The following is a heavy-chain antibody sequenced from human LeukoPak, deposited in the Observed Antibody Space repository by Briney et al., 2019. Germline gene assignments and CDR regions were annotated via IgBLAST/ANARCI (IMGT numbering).Heavy chain of an antibody. Sequence: PSETLSLTCAVYGGSFSGYYWSWIRQPPGKGLEWIGEINHSGSTNYNPSLKSRVTISVDTSKNQFSLKLSSVTAADTAVYYCAGGNSGSYFPFYYYYYYMDVWGKGTTVTISS. CDR3: AGGNSGSYFPFYYYYYYMDV. J-gene: IGHJ6*03. CDR2: INHSGST. D-gene: IGHD3-10*01. CDR1: GGSFSGYY. V-gene: IGHV4-34*01.